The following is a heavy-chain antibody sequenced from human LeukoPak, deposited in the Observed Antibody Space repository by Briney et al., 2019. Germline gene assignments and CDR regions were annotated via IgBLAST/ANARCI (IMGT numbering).Heavy chain of an antibody. CDR3: TTQDGRMALRAFDI. CDR2: IKSKTDGGTT. D-gene: IGHD1-26*01. CDR1: GFTFSNSW. V-gene: IGHV3-15*01. J-gene: IGHJ3*02. Sequence: GGSLRLSCAASGFTFSNSWMSWVRQAPGKGLEWVGRIKSKTDGGTTDYAAPVKGRFTISRDDSKNTLYLQMNSLKTEGTAVYYCTTQDGRMALRAFDIWGQGTMVTVSS.